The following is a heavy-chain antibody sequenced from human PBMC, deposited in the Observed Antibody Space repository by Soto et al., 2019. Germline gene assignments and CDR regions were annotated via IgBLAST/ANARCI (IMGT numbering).Heavy chain of an antibody. Sequence: QVQLQESGPGLVKPSETLSLTCTVSGGSISSYYWSWIRQPPGKGLEWIGYIYYSGSNNYNPSLKSRVTLSVGTSKDQFSLKLSSVTAADTAVYYCARRWGTAADYWGQGTLVTVSS. V-gene: IGHV4-59*08. J-gene: IGHJ4*02. CDR3: ARRWGTAADY. D-gene: IGHD7-27*01. CDR1: GGSISSYY. CDR2: IYYSGSN.